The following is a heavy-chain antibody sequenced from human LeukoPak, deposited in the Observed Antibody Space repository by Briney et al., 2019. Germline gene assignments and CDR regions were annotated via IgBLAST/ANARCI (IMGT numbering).Heavy chain of an antibody. Sequence: GGSLRLSCAASGFTFSQYWMTWVRQAPGKGLEWVANIKQDGSEKFYVDSVKGRFTISRDNAKNSLYLQMNSLRAEDTAVYYCARDSNSFDIWGQGTMVTVSS. CDR1: GFTFSQYW. J-gene: IGHJ3*02. CDR3: ARDSNSFDI. V-gene: IGHV3-7*01. D-gene: IGHD5-18*01. CDR2: IKQDGSEK.